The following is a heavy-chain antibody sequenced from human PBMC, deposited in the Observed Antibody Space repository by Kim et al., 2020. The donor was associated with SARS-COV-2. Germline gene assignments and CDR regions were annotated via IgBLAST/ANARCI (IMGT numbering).Heavy chain of an antibody. J-gene: IGHJ4*02. D-gene: IGHD1-26*01. CDR3: ARVGVGVHSGSYWTPSDY. CDR2: ISYDGSNK. Sequence: GGSVRLSCAASGFTFSSYAMHWVRQAPGKGLEWVAVISYDGSNKYYADSVKGRFTISRDNSKNTLYLQMNSLRAEDTAVYYCARVGVGVHSGSYWTPSDYWGQGTLVTVSS. V-gene: IGHV3-30-3*01. CDR1: GFTFSSYA.